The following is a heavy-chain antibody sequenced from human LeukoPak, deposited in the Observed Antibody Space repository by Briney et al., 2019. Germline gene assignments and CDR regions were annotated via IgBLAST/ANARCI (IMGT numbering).Heavy chain of an antibody. J-gene: IGHJ6*02. Sequence: PSETLSLTCTVSGGSISSSSYYWGWIRQPPGKGLEWIGSIYYSGSTYYNPSLKSRVTITVDTSKNQFSLKLSSVTAADTAVYYCARGDWEYCSSTSCYGGPGYGMDVWGQGTTVTVSS. CDR1: GGSISSSSYY. D-gene: IGHD2-2*01. CDR3: ARGDWEYCSSTSCYGGPGYGMDV. CDR2: IYYSGST. V-gene: IGHV4-39*01.